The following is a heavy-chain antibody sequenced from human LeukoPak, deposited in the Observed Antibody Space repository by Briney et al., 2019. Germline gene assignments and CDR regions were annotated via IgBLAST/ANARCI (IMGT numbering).Heavy chain of an antibody. Sequence: SETLSLTCAVSGGSISSYYWSWIRQPPGKGLEWIGYTYYSGSTYYNPSLKSRVTISVDTSKNQFSLKLSSVTAADTAVYYCARDFIAAAGTDDAFDIWGQGTMVTVSS. CDR3: ARDFIAAAGTDDAFDI. CDR2: TYYSGST. D-gene: IGHD6-13*01. J-gene: IGHJ3*02. CDR1: GGSISSYY. V-gene: IGHV4-59*12.